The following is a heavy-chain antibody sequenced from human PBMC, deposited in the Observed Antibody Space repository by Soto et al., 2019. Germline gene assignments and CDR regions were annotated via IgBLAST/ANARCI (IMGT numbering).Heavy chain of an antibody. CDR1: GYTFTGYY. CDR2: INPSGGST. D-gene: IGHD2-2*01. Sequence: GASVKVSCKASGYTFTGYYIHWVRQAPGQGLEWMGWINPSGGSTSYAQKFQGRATMTRDTSTSTVYMELSSLRSEDTAVYYCARDLYCSSTSCYFTPAWGQGTMVTVSS. CDR3: ARDLYCSSTSCYFTPA. J-gene: IGHJ3*01. V-gene: IGHV1-46*03.